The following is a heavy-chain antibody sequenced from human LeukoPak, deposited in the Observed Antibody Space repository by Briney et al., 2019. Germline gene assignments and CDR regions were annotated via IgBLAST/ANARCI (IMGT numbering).Heavy chain of an antibody. V-gene: IGHV4-59*01. CDR3: ARGRGYFVGIDY. CDR1: GGSISSYY. Sequence: SETLSLTCTVSGGSISSYYWSRIRQPPGKGLEWIGYIYYSGSTNHNPSLKSRVTISVDTSKNQFSLKLSSVTAADTAVYYCARGRGYFVGIDYWGQGTLVTVSS. J-gene: IGHJ4*02. D-gene: IGHD3-22*01. CDR2: IYYSGST.